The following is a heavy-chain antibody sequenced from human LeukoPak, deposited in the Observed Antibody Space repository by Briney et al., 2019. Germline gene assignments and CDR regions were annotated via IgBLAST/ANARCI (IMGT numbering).Heavy chain of an antibody. V-gene: IGHV1-2*02. CDR3: ARGRLRNYYYYMDV. J-gene: IGHJ6*03. D-gene: IGHD2/OR15-2a*01. CDR2: INPNSGGT. CDR1: GYTFTGYY. Sequence: GASVKVSCKASGYTFTGYYMHWVRQAPGQGLEWMGWINPNSGGTNYAQKFQGRVTMTRDTSISTAYMELSRLRSDDTAVYYCARGRLRNYYYYMDVWGKGTTVTVSS.